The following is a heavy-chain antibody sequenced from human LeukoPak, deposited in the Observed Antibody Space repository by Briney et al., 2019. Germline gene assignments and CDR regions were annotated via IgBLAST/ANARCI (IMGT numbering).Heavy chain of an antibody. CDR3: ARVKPGYSYGFHPGWFDP. CDR2: INHSGST. Sequence: SETLSLTCDVYGGSFSGYYWSWIRQPPGKGLESIGEINHSGSTNYNPSLKSRVTISVDTSKNQFSLKLSSVTAADTAVYYCARVKPGYSYGFHPGWFDPWGQGTLVTVSS. V-gene: IGHV4-34*01. J-gene: IGHJ5*02. CDR1: GGSFSGYY. D-gene: IGHD5-18*01.